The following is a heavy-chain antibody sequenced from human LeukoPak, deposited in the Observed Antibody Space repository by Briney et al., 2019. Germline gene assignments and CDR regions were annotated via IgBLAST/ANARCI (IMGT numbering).Heavy chain of an antibody. CDR1: GGSFSGYY. CDR2: INHSGST. J-gene: IGHJ4*02. CDR3: ARRPRLRYFDWPTDY. Sequence: PSETLSLTCAVYGGSFSGYYWSWIRQPPGKELEWIGEINHSGSTNYNPSLKSRVTISVDTSKNQFSLKLSSVTAADTAVYYCARRPRLRYFDWPTDYWGQGTLVTVSS. V-gene: IGHV4-34*01. D-gene: IGHD3-9*01.